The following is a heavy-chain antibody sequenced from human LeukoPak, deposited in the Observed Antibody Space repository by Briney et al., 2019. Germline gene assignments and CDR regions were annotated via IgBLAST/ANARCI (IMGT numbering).Heavy chain of an antibody. CDR2: IMSDGSDT. Sequence: GGSLRLSCAASGFTFSSYWMHWVRQAPGKGLVWVSRIMSDGSDTSYADSVKGRFTISRDNAKNTLYLQMNSLRGEDTAVYYGARAVVPGGWFDPWGQGTLVTVSS. CDR1: GFTFSSYW. CDR3: ARAVVPGGWFDP. V-gene: IGHV3-74*01. J-gene: IGHJ5*02. D-gene: IGHD4-23*01.